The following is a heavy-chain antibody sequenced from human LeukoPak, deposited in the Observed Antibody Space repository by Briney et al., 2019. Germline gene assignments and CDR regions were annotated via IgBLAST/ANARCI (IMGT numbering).Heavy chain of an antibody. CDR3: ARDRVYSRFYFDY. Sequence: GGSLRLSCAASGFTFSSYSMNWVRQAPGKGLEWVSSISSSSSYIYYADSVKGRFTISRDNAKNSLYLQMNSLRAEDTAVYYCARDRVYSRFYFDYWGQGTLVTVSS. CDR1: GFTFSSYS. J-gene: IGHJ4*02. CDR2: ISSSSSYI. D-gene: IGHD2-8*01. V-gene: IGHV3-21*01.